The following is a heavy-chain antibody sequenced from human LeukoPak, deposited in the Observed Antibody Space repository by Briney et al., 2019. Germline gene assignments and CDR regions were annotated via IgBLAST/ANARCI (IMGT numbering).Heavy chain of an antibody. V-gene: IGHV4-30-2*01. CDR2: IFQSGST. D-gene: IGHD1-1*01. CDR3: ARVGSDWNDVRYNWFDP. J-gene: IGHJ5*02. CDR1: GGSISSGDYS. Sequence: SQTLSLTCAVSGGSISSGDYSRSWIRQPPGKGLEWIGYIFQSGSTYYNPSLKSRVTISVDRSKNQFSLKLSSVTAADTAVYYCARVGSDWNDVRYNWFDPWGQGTLVTVSS.